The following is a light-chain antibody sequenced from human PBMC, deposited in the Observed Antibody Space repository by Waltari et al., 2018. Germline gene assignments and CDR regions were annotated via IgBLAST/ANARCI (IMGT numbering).Light chain of an antibody. Sequence: SYELTQPPSVSVSPGQTASITCPGDKLGDKYACWYQQQPGQSPVLVIYQASKRTPGVPERFSGSNSGNTATLTISGTQAMDEADYYCQAWDSSTAVFGGGTKLTVL. V-gene: IGLV3-1*01. J-gene: IGLJ2*01. CDR3: QAWDSSTAV. CDR1: KLGDKY. CDR2: QAS.